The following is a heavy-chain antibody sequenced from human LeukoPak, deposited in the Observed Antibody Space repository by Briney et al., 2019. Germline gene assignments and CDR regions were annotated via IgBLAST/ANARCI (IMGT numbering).Heavy chain of an antibody. CDR2: IITIFGTA. V-gene: IGHV1-69*05. CDR1: GGTFSSYT. D-gene: IGHD4-17*01. CDR3: AREGGDYAGWFDP. J-gene: IGHJ5*02. Sequence: ASVKVSCKASGGTFSSYTISWVRQAPGQGLEWMGGIITIFGTANYAQKSQGRVTITTDESTSTAYMELSSLRSEDTAVYYCAREGGDYAGWFDPWGQGTLVTVSS.